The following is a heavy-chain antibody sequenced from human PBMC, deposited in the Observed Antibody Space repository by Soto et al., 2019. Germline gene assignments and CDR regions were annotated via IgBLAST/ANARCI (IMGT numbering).Heavy chain of an antibody. D-gene: IGHD6-6*01. CDR3: ARGPLYSSSSPRYYYYYYYDV. CDR2: INAGNGNT. Sequence: ATVKVSCTASGYTFTSYAMHWVRQAPGQRLEWMGWINAGNGNTKYSQKFQGRVTITRDTSASTAYMELSSLRSEDTAVYYCARGPLYSSSSPRYYYYYYYDVWGKGTTVTVAS. CDR1: GYTFTSYA. V-gene: IGHV1-3*01. J-gene: IGHJ6*03.